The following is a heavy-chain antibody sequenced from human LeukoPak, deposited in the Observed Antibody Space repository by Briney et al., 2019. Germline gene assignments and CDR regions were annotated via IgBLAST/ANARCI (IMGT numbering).Heavy chain of an antibody. CDR1: GGSISSGDYY. J-gene: IGHJ4*02. V-gene: IGHV4-30-4*01. CDR3: ATTSGSYPNKGFDY. D-gene: IGHD1-26*01. Sequence: PSQTLSLTCTVSGGSISSGDYYWSWIRQPPGKGLEWIGYIYYSGSTYYNPSLKSRVTISVDTSKNQFSLKLSSVTAADTAVYYCATTSGSYPNKGFDYWGQGTLVTVSS. CDR2: IYYSGST.